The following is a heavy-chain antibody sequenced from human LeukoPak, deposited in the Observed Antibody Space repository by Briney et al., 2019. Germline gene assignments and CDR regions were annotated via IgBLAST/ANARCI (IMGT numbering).Heavy chain of an antibody. CDR1: GFTFSSYE. V-gene: IGHV3-48*03. D-gene: IGHD3-10*02. CDR2: ISSSGSTI. CDR3: AELGITMIGGV. Sequence: GGSLRLSRAASGFTFSSYEMNWVRQAPGKGLEWVSYISSSGSTIYYADSVKGRFTISRDNAKNSLYLQMNSLRAEDTAVYYCAELGITMIGGVWGKGTTVTVSS. J-gene: IGHJ6*04.